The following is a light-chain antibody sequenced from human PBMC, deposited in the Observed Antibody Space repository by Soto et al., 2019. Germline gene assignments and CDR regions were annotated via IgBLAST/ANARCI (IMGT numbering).Light chain of an antibody. CDR3: QQYNSYSSIT. J-gene: IGKJ5*01. V-gene: IGKV1-5*01. CDR1: QGISNW. Sequence: DIQMTQSPSSLSASVGDRVSITCRSSQGISNWLAWYQQKPGRAPKLLIYDASSLESEVPSRFSGSGSGTEFTLTISSLQPDDFATYYCQQYNSYSSITFGQGTRLEIK. CDR2: DAS.